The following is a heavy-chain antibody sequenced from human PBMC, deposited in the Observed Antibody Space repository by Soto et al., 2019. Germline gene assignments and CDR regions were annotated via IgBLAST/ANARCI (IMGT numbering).Heavy chain of an antibody. J-gene: IGHJ6*02. D-gene: IGHD3-22*01. Sequence: PGGSLRLSCAASGFTFSSYAMHWVRRAPGKGLEWVAVISYDGSNKYYADSVKGRFTISRDNSKNTLYLQMNSLRAEDTAVYYCARGARVTDYYDSSGYYYNYYYGMDVWGQGTTVTVSS. CDR3: ARGARVTDYYDSSGYYYNYYYGMDV. V-gene: IGHV3-30-3*01. CDR2: ISYDGSNK. CDR1: GFTFSSYA.